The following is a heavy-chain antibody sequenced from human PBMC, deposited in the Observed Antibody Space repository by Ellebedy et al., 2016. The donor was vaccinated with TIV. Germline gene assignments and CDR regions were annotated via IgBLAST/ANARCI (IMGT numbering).Heavy chain of an antibody. Sequence: GESLKISCAASGFTFSDYYMSWIRQAPGKGLEWVSYIASGTTTYYADSVKGRFTIPRDNAKNALYLQMNSLRADNTAVYYCARRREGVTGHAFDIWGQGTMVTVSS. D-gene: IGHD3-10*01. J-gene: IGHJ3*02. CDR1: GFTFSDYY. CDR3: ARRREGVTGHAFDI. CDR2: IASGTTT. V-gene: IGHV3-11*01.